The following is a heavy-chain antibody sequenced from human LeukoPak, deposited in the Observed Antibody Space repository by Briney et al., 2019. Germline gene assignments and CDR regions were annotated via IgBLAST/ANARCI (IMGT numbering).Heavy chain of an antibody. V-gene: IGHV4-34*01. D-gene: IGHD3-3*01. Sequence: SETLSLTCAVYGGSFSGYYWSWIRQPPGKGLEWIGEINHSGSTNYNPSLKSRVTISVDTSKNQFSLKLSSVTAADTAVYYCARAGYGFWSGYSKPFDYWGQGTLVTVSS. CDR1: GGSFSGYY. J-gene: IGHJ4*02. CDR2: INHSGST. CDR3: ARAGYGFWSGYSKPFDY.